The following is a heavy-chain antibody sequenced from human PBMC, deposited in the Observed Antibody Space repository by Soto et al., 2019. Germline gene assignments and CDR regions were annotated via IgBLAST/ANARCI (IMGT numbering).Heavy chain of an antibody. V-gene: IGHV5-51*01. CDR2: IYPGDSDT. CDR3: ATQQQLALFDY. Sequence: DSLKISCKGSGYSFTNYWIGLVRQMPGKGLEWMGIIYPGDSDTRYSPSFQGQVTISADKSISTAYLQWSSLKASDTAMYYCATQQQLALFDYWGQGTLVTVSS. CDR1: GYSFTNYW. D-gene: IGHD6-13*01. J-gene: IGHJ4*02.